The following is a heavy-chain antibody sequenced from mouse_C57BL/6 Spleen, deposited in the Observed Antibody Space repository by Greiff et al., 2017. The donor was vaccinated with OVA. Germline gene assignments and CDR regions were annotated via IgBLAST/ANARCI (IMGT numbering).Heavy chain of an antibody. Sequence: EVKLVESEGGLVQPGRSMKLSCTASGFTFSDYYMAWVRQVPEKGLEWVANINYDGSSTYYLDSLKSRFIISRDNAKNILYLQMSSLKSEDTATYYCARGGYGNPFAYWGQGTLVTVSA. J-gene: IGHJ3*01. V-gene: IGHV5-16*01. D-gene: IGHD1-1*01. CDR1: GFTFSDYY. CDR2: INYDGSST. CDR3: ARGGYGNPFAY.